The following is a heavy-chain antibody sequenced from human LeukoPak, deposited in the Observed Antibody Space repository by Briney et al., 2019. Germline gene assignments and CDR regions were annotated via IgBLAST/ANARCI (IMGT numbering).Heavy chain of an antibody. V-gene: IGHV3-21*01. J-gene: IGHJ5*02. CDR2: ISSSSSYI. CDR3: ARDAGWNWFDP. D-gene: IGHD6-19*01. Sequence: PGGSLRPSCAASGFTFSSYSMNWVRQAPGKGLEWVSSISSSSSYIYYADSVKGRFTISRDNAKNSLYLQMNSLRAEDTAVYYCARDAGWNWFDPWGQGTLVTVSS. CDR1: GFTFSSYS.